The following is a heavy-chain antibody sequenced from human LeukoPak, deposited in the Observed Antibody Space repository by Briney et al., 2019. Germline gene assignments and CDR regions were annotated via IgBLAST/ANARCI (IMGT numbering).Heavy chain of an antibody. D-gene: IGHD3-10*01. J-gene: IGHJ5*02. V-gene: IGHV1-2*02. Sequence: GASVTVSFRATGYSFTGYFIDWVRQATRQPPEWIGWINPNSGGTNYAQKFRGRVSMTRDMSISTAYMEMSRLRSDDAALYYCARDEDYYSGSEGYYPSWFDPWGQGTLVTVSS. CDR1: GYSFTGYF. CDR2: INPNSGGT. CDR3: ARDEDYYSGSEGYYPSWFDP.